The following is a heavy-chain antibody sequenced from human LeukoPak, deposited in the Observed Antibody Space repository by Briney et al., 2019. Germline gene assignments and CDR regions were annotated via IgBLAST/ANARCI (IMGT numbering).Heavy chain of an antibody. D-gene: IGHD3-9*01. J-gene: IGHJ3*02. V-gene: IGHV3-30*02. CDR1: GLTFSSYG. CDR2: IRYDGSNE. Sequence: GGSLRLSCVASGLTFSSYGMHWVRQAPGKGLEWVAFIRYDGSNEYYADSVKGRFTISRDNSQNTLYLQMNSLRAEDTAVYYCAKDGQSYDILTGYYQNDAFDIWGQGTMVTVSS. CDR3: AKDGQSYDILTGYYQNDAFDI.